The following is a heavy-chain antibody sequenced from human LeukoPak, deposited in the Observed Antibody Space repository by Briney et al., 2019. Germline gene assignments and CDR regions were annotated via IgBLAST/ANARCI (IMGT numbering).Heavy chain of an antibody. J-gene: IGHJ4*02. V-gene: IGHV4-59*01. D-gene: IGHD4-17*01. CDR3: ARDDYGDFHFDY. CDR2: IYYSGST. Sequence: SETLSLTCTLSGGSISSYYWSWIRQPPGKGLEWIGYIYYSGSTNYNPSLKSRVTISVDTSKNQFSLKLSSVTAADTAVYYCARDDYGDFHFDYWGQGTLVTVSS. CDR1: GGSISSYY.